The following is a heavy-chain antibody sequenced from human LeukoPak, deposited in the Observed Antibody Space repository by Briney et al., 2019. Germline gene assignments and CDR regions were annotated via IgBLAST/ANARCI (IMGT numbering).Heavy chain of an antibody. CDR1: GFTFDDYA. CDR2: IYWDGITT. J-gene: IGHJ4*02. D-gene: IGHD1-1*01. Sequence: GGSLRLSCAASGFTFDDYAMHWVRQPPGKGLEWLSLIYWDGITTYYADSVKGRFTISRDNSKNFLYLQMSSLRAEDTALYYCAKSAGNNWSELDYWGQGTLVTVSS. V-gene: IGHV3-43D*03. CDR3: AKSAGNNWSELDY.